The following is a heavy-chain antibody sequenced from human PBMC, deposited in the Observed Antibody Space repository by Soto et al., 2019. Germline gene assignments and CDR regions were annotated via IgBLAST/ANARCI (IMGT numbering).Heavy chain of an antibody. V-gene: IGHV1-69*13. CDR2: IIPIFGTA. CDR3: ARRGYSSSWYYYYYYGMDV. Sequence: SVEVSCKASGYTFARSWISWVRQAPGQGLEWMGGIIPIFGTANYAQKFQGRVTITADESTSTAYMELSSLRSEDTAVYYWARRGYSSSWYYYYYYGMDVWG. J-gene: IGHJ6*02. D-gene: IGHD6-13*01. CDR1: GYTFARSW.